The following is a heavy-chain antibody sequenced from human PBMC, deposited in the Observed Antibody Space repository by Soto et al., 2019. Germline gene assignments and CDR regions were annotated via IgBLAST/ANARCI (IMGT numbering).Heavy chain of an antibody. CDR3: ARPYYYGSGTDAFDI. CDR1: GGTFSSYT. V-gene: IGHV1-69*02. J-gene: IGHJ3*02. CDR2: IIPILGIA. D-gene: IGHD3-10*01. Sequence: QVQLVQSGAEVKKPGSSGKVSCKASGGTFSSYTISWVRQAPGQGLEWMGRIIPILGIANYAQKFQGRVTITADKSTSTAYMELRSLRSEDTAVYYCARPYYYGSGTDAFDIWGQGTMVTVSS.